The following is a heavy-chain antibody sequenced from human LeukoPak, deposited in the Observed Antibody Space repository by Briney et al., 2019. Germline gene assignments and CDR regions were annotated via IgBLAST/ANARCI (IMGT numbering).Heavy chain of an antibody. D-gene: IGHD3-10*01. V-gene: IGHV5-51*01. CDR2: IYPGDSDT. J-gene: IGHJ4*02. CDR1: GYIFTSYW. CDR3: ARAPYYYGSGSYHFDDY. Sequence: GESLNISCKGSGYIFTSYWIGWVRQMPGKGLEWMGIIYPGDSDTRYSPSFQGQVTISADKSISTAYLQWSSLKASDTAMYYCARAPYYYGSGSYHFDDYWGQGTLVTVSS.